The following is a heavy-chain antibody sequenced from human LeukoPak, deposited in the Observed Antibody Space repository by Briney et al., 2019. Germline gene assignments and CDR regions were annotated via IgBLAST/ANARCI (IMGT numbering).Heavy chain of an antibody. CDR3: ARGRGNRVVPAAIVDY. Sequence: ASVKVSCKASGGTFSSYGISWVRQAPGQGLEWMGWISAYNGNTNYAQKLQGRVTMTTDTSTSTAYMELRSLRSDDTAVYYCARGRGNRVVPAAIVDYWGQGTLVTVSS. CDR1: GGTFSSYG. D-gene: IGHD2-2*02. J-gene: IGHJ4*02. V-gene: IGHV1-18*01. CDR2: ISAYNGNT.